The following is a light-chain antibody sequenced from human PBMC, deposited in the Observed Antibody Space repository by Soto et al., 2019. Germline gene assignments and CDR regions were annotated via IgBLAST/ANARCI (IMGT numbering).Light chain of an antibody. CDR2: DDS. CDR3: LVWDSIGDNYV. CDR1: NIGSDT. Sequence: SYELTQPPSVSVAPGETARITCGRNNIGSDTVHWYQQKPGQAPVVVVYDDSERPSGTPERISGSNSGDTATLTIRRVEAGDEADYDCLVWDSIGDNYVFGSGTKVTVL. V-gene: IGLV3-21*02. J-gene: IGLJ1*01.